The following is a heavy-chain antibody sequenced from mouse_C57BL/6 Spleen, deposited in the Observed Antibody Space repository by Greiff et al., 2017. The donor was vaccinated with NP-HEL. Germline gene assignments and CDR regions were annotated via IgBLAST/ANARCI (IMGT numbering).Heavy chain of an antibody. Sequence: VQLQQSGPGLVKPSQSLSLTCSVTGYSITSGYYWNWIRQFPGNKLEWMGYISYDGSNNYNPSLKNRISITRDTSKNQFFLKLNSVTTEDTATYYCARNYYGSSLAWFAYWGQGTLVTVSA. CDR1: GYSITSGYY. D-gene: IGHD1-1*01. J-gene: IGHJ3*01. V-gene: IGHV3-6*01. CDR3: ARNYYGSSLAWFAY. CDR2: ISYDGSN.